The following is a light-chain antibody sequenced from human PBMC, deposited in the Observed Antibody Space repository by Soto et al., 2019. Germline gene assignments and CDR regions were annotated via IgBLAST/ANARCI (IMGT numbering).Light chain of an antibody. CDR1: QSVSSSY. CDR3: QHYGTSAL. V-gene: IGKV3-20*01. Sequence: EIVLMQSPGTLSLSPGERATLSCRASQSVSSSYLAWYQQKPGQAPRLLIYDASRATGIPDRFSGSGSGTDFTLTITRLEPEAFAVYYCQHYGTSALFGPGTKVDI. CDR2: DAS. J-gene: IGKJ3*01.